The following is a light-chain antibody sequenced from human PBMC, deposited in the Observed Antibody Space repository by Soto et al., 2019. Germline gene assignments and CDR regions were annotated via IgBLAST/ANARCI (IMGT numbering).Light chain of an antibody. Sequence: QSVLTQPPSVSAAPGQKVTISCSGSSPNIGNNYVSWYQQLPGTAPKLLISDNNKRPSGIPDRFSGSKSGTSATLGITGLQTGDEADYYCGTWDSSLSAYVFGTGTKV. CDR1: SPNIGNNY. CDR2: DNN. J-gene: IGLJ1*01. CDR3: GTWDSSLSAYV. V-gene: IGLV1-51*01.